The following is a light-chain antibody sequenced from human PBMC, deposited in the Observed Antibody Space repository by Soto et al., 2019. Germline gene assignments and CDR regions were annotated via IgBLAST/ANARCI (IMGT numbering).Light chain of an antibody. CDR2: GAY. V-gene: IGKV3-20*01. CDR3: KQYGDSPIT. Sequence: PGERATLSCRASQSVTSTYLAWYQQKAGQAPRLLIYGAYSRATGVPDRFSGNGSGTDFTLTITRLEPEDFALYYCKQYGDSPITFGQGTRLEIK. J-gene: IGKJ5*01. CDR1: QSVTSTY.